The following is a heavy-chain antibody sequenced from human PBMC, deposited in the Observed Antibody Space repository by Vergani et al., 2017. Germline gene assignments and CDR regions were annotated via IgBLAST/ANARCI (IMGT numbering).Heavy chain of an antibody. CDR3: ARVAVAGTLSEDYFDY. D-gene: IGHD6-19*01. CDR1: GGTFSSYA. J-gene: IGHJ4*02. V-gene: IGHV1-69*01. Sequence: VSCKASGGTFSSYAISWVRQAPGQGLEWMGGIIPIFGTANYAQKFQGRVTITADESTSTAYMELSSLRSEDTAVYYCARVAVAGTLSEDYFDYWGQGTLVTVSS. CDR2: IIPIFGTA.